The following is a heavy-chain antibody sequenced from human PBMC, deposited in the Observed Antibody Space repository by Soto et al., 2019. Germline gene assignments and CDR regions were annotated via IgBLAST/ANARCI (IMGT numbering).Heavy chain of an antibody. V-gene: IGHV3-21*01. CDR3: ARVGGQLGPGFDY. D-gene: IGHD6-6*01. Sequence: EVQLVESGGGLVKPGGSLRLSCAASGFTFSSYSMNWVRQAPGKGLEWVSSISSSSSYIYYADSVKGRFTISRDNATNSLYLQMNSLRAADTAGYYCARVGGQLGPGFDYWGQGTLVTVSS. J-gene: IGHJ4*02. CDR2: ISSSSSYI. CDR1: GFTFSSYS.